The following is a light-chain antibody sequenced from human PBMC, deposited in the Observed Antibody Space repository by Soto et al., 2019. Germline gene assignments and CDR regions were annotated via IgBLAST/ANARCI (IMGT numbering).Light chain of an antibody. Sequence: IVLPPSPGTLSLSPVESLTLSCRTSQSVGSNLAWYQQKPGQAPRLLIYGASSRATGIPDRFSGSGSGTDFTLTISRLEPEDFAVYYCQQYGSSPWTFGQGTKVDIK. CDR3: QQYGSSPWT. CDR2: GAS. J-gene: IGKJ1*01. CDR1: QSVGSN. V-gene: IGKV3-20*01.